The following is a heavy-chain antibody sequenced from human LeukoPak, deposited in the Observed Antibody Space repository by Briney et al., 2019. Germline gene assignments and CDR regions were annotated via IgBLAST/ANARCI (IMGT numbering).Heavy chain of an antibody. CDR3: ASKIGIAAADYYYYGMDV. V-gene: IGHV4-34*01. J-gene: IGHJ6*02. CDR1: GGSFSGYY. Sequence: SETLSLTCAVHGGSFSGYYWSWIRQPPGGGLEWIGEINHSGSTKYNPSLKSRVTISLDTSKNRFFLNLSSVTAADTAVYYCASKIGIAAADYYYYGMDVWGQGTTVTVSS. D-gene: IGHD6-13*01. CDR2: INHSGST.